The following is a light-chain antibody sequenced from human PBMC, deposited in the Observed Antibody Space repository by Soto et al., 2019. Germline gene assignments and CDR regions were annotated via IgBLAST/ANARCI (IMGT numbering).Light chain of an antibody. CDR3: QQSVTLPYT. Sequence: DIQMTQSPSSLSASVGDRVTITCRASQSISTYLNWFQQKPGRAPKLLIYAASSLQSGVPSTFSGSGSGTDFTLTISSLQPEDFATYYCQQSVTLPYTFGQGTKLEIK. CDR2: AAS. J-gene: IGKJ2*01. CDR1: QSISTY. V-gene: IGKV1-39*01.